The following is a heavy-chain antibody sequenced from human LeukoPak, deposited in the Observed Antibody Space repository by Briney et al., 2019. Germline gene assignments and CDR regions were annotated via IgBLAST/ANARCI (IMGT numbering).Heavy chain of an antibody. CDR1: GGTFSSYA. Sequence: SVKVSCKASGGTFSSYAISWVRQAPGQGLEWMGGIIPIFGTANYAQKFQGRVTITADESTSIAYMELSSLRSEDTAVYYCARTLPSLLWFGELYYWGQGTLVTVSS. J-gene: IGHJ4*02. D-gene: IGHD3-10*01. V-gene: IGHV1-69*01. CDR2: IIPIFGTA. CDR3: ARTLPSLLWFGELYY.